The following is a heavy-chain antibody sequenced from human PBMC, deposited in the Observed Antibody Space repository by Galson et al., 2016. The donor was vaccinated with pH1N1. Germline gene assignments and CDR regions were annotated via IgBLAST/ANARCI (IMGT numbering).Heavy chain of an antibody. J-gene: IGHJ4*02. Sequence: PALVKPTQTLTLTCTFSGFSLSTSGVGVGWIRQPPGKALKWLALIYWDDDNRYSPSLKSRLTITNDTSKNQVVLTMTNMDPVDTATYYCARNGYGDYVGYFDYWGQGTLVTVSS. CDR3: ARNGYGDYVGYFDY. V-gene: IGHV2-5*02. CDR2: IYWDDDN. D-gene: IGHD4-17*01. CDR1: GFSLSTSGVG.